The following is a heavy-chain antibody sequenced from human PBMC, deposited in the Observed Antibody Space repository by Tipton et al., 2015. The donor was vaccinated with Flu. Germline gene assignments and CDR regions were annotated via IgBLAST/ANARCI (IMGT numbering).Heavy chain of an antibody. CDR1: GFIFSNYD. V-gene: IGHV3-48*03. CDR3: ARNVYDTRGTLGGYAFDL. J-gene: IGHJ3*01. D-gene: IGHD3-22*01. CDR2: IGYRGGSM. Sequence: SLRLSCAASGFIFSNYDMNWFRQAPGKGLEWVSFIGYRGGSMYNADSVKGRFTTSRDDAKNALYLQMDSLRAEDSAVYYCARNVYDTRGTLGGYAFDLWGQGTMVTVSS.